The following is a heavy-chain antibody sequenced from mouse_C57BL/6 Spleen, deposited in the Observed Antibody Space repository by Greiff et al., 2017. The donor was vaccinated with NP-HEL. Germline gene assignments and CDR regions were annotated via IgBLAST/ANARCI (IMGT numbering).Heavy chain of an antibody. J-gene: IGHJ1*03. V-gene: IGHV6-6*01. Sequence: LQQSGGGLVQPGGSMKLSCAASGFTFSDAWMDWVRQSPETGLEWVAEIRNKANNHATYYAESVKGRFTISRDDSKSSVYLQMNSLRAEDSGCYYCTGAYYYGSSWYFDVWGTRTTVTVSS. CDR3: TGAYYYGSSWYFDV. CDR2: IRNKANNHAT. D-gene: IGHD1-1*01. CDR1: GFTFSDAW.